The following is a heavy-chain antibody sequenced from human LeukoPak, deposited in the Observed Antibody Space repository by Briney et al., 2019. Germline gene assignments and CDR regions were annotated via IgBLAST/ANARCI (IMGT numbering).Heavy chain of an antibody. CDR3: ARQTAMGRSGDY. CDR1: GYSFTSYW. Sequence: GASLKISYKASGYSFTSYWIGWLRQLPGKGLEWMGIIDPSDSETRYTPSFQGQVTISVDKSLTTAYLQWNSLKASDTAMYYCARQTAMGRSGDYWGQGTLVTVSS. J-gene: IGHJ4*02. V-gene: IGHV5-51*01. CDR2: IDPSDSET. D-gene: IGHD5-18*01.